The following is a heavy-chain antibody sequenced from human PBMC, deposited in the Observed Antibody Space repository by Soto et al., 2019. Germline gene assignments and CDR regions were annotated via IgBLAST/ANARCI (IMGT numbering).Heavy chain of an antibody. D-gene: IGHD6-13*01. V-gene: IGHV3-7*01. J-gene: IGHJ5*02. CDR1: GVTFSSYW. Sequence: GGSLRLSCAASGVTFSSYWMSWVRQAPGKGLEWVANIKQDGGEKYYVDSVKGRFTISRDNAKNSLYLQMNSLRVEDAALYYCARRYSSSWSGFDPWGQGTLVTVSS. CDR3: ARRYSSSWSGFDP. CDR2: IKQDGGEK.